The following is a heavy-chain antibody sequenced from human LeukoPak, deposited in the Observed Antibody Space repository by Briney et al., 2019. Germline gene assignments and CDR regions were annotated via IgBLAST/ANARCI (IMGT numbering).Heavy chain of an antibody. J-gene: IGHJ4*02. CDR2: IKGDGSET. V-gene: IGHV3-7*01. CDR3: AVWYVDY. CDR1: GFTVSSNY. Sequence: GGSLRLSCAASGFTVSSNYMSWVRQAPGKGLEWVADIKGDGSETSYVDSVKGRFTISRDNAENSLYLQMNSLRAEDTALYYCAVWYVDYWGLGTLVTVSS.